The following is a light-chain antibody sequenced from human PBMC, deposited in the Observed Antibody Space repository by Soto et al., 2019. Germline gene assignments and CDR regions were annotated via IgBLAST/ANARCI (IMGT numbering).Light chain of an antibody. CDR3: MQGISFT. CDR1: QSLVYSDGNTY. V-gene: IGKV2-30*01. Sequence: DIVLTQSALSLSVTLGEPASISCRSIQSLVYSDGNTYLNWFHLRPGQSPRRLIHKVSNRDSGVPDRFSGSGSDTDFTLSISRVEADDVGVFYCMQGISFTFGQGTKVDIK. J-gene: IGKJ1*01. CDR2: KVS.